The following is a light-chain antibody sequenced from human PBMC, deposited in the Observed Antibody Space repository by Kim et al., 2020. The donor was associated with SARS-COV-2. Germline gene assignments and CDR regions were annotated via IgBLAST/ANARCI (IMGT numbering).Light chain of an antibody. J-gene: IGKJ4*01. CDR2: AAS. V-gene: IGKV1-6*01. CDR1: QAINDD. CDR3: LQGHNYPLT. Sequence: AIQMTQSPSSLSASVGDRVTITCRASQAINDDLGWYQQKPGKAPKLLIYAASNLQSGVPSRFSGSGSGTDFTLTISSLQPEDFATYYCLQGHNYPLTFGGGTKVDIK.